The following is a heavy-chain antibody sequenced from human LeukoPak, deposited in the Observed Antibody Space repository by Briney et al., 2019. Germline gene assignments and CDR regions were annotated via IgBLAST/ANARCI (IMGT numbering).Heavy chain of an antibody. CDR2: ISGSGGST. CDR1: GFTFSSYG. CDR3: ARDRVRYYFDY. V-gene: IGHV3-23*01. D-gene: IGHD2-8*01. Sequence: GGSLRLSCAASGFTFSSYGMSWVRQAPGKGLEWVSAISGSGGSTYYADSVKGRFTISRDNSKNTLYLQMNSLRAEDTAVYYCARDRVRYYFDYWGQGTLVTVSS. J-gene: IGHJ4*02.